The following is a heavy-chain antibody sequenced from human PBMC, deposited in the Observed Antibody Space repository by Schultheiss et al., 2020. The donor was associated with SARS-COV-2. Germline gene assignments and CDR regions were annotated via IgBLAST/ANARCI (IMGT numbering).Heavy chain of an antibody. CDR2: IYYSGST. J-gene: IGHJ3*01. D-gene: IGHD2-2*01. V-gene: IGHV4-4*08. CDR3: ARDLAVPAVGSP. CDR1: GGSISSYY. Sequence: SQTLSLTCTVSGGSISSYYWSWIRQPPGKGLVWIGYIYYSGSTYYNPSLKSRVTISVDTSKNRFSLKLSSVTAADTAVYYCARDLAVPAVGSPWGQGTMVTVSS.